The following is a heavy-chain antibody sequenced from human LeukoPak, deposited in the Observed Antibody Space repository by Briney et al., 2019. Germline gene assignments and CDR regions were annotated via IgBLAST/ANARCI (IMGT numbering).Heavy chain of an antibody. D-gene: IGHD2-15*01. Sequence: ASVKVSCKASGYTFTGYYMHWVRQAPGQGLEWMGRINPNSGGTNYAQKFQGRVTMTRDTSISTAYMELSRLRSDDTAVYYCARAFPIGYCSGGSCYARSRWLDPWGQGTLVTVSS. CDR1: GYTFTGYY. CDR2: INPNSGGT. V-gene: IGHV1-2*06. CDR3: ARAFPIGYCSGGSCYARSRWLDP. J-gene: IGHJ5*02.